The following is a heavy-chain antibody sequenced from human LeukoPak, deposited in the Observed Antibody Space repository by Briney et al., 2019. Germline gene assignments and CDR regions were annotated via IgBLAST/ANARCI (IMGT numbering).Heavy chain of an antibody. D-gene: IGHD3-22*01. CDR2: IYSGGST. CDR1: GFTVSSNY. CDR3: ARVGGGYDSSGYYVYYFDY. V-gene: IGHV3-66*02. J-gene: IGHJ4*02. Sequence: GSLRLSCAASGFTVSSNYMSWVRQAPGKGLEWVSVIYSGGSTYYADSVKGRFTISRDNSKNTLYLQMNSLRAEDTAVYYCARVGGGYDSSGYYVYYFDYWGQGTLVTVSS.